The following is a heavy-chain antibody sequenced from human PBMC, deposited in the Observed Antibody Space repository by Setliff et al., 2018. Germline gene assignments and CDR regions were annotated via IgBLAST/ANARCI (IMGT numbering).Heavy chain of an antibody. V-gene: IGHV3-11*01. J-gene: IGHJ4*02. Sequence: GGSLRLSCAASGFTFSNYYMTWIRQAPGRGLEWISYIHDSGNPTYYADSVKGRFTVSRDNAKNSLYLQITSLRAEDTAIYYCARTTGYRLEGDFDYWGQGTLVTVSS. CDR1: GFTFSNYY. CDR3: ARTTGYRLEGDFDY. D-gene: IGHD3-16*01. CDR2: IHDSGNPT.